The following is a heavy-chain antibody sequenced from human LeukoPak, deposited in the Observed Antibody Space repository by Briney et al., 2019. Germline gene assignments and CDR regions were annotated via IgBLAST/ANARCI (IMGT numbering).Heavy chain of an antibody. J-gene: IGHJ5*02. CDR2: ISSSGSTI. CDR1: GFTFSDYY. V-gene: IGHV3-11*01. CDR3: ARDHLGYCSSTSCLTRDWFDP. D-gene: IGHD2-2*01. Sequence: KTGGSLRLSCAASGFTFSDYYMSWIRQAPGKGLEWVSYISSSGSTIYYADSVKGRFTISRDNAKNSLYLQMNSLRAEDTAVYYCARDHLGYCSSTSCLTRDWFDPWGRGTLVTVSS.